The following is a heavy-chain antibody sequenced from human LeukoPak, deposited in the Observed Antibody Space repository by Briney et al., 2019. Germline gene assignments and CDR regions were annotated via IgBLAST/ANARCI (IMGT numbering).Heavy chain of an antibody. Sequence: GWSLRLSCAASGFTFSSYWMHWVRQAPGKGLWWVSRINSDGSSTSYADAMEGRFTISRDNAKNTLYLQMNSLRAEDTAVYYCARDPWMEWYFDYWGQGTLVTVSS. D-gene: IGHD3-3*01. CDR1: GFTFSSYW. V-gene: IGHV3-74*01. J-gene: IGHJ4*02. CDR3: ARDPWMEWYFDY. CDR2: INSDGSST.